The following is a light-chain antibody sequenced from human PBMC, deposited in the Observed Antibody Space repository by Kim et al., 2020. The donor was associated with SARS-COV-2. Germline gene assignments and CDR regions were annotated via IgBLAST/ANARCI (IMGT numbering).Light chain of an antibody. CDR3: AAWDDSLNGWV. V-gene: IGLV1-44*01. Sequence: GQRVTISCSGSSSNIGSNTVSWYQQLPGTAPKLLIYSNNQWPSGVPDRFSGSRSGTSASLAITGLQSEDEADYYCAAWDDSLNGWVFGGGTKLTVL. J-gene: IGLJ3*02. CDR2: SNN. CDR1: SSNIGSNT.